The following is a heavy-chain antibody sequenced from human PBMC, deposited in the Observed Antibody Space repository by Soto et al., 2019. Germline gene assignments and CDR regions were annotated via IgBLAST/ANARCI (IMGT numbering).Heavy chain of an antibody. CDR2: IYYSGST. Sequence: SETLSLTCTVSGGSISSYYWSWIRQPPGKGLEWIGYIYYSGSTNYNPSLKSRVTISVDTSKNQFSLKLSSVTAADTAVYYCARAYDFWSGRRLDYWGQGTLVTVSS. D-gene: IGHD3-3*01. J-gene: IGHJ4*02. CDR1: GGSISSYY. CDR3: ARAYDFWSGRRLDY. V-gene: IGHV4-59*08.